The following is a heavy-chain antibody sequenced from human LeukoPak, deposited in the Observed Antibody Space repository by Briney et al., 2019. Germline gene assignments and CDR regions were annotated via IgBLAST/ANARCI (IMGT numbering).Heavy chain of an antibody. D-gene: IGHD4-11*01. CDR3: ATSGYSNIDY. J-gene: IGHJ4*02. Sequence: GGSLRLSCAASGFVFSSNSMIWVRQAPGKGLEWVSYISSSSSTIYYADSVKVRFTISRGNAKNSLYLQMNSLRAEDTAVYYCATSGYSNIDYWGQGTLVTVYS. CDR1: GFVFSSNS. V-gene: IGHV3-48*04. CDR2: ISSSSSTI.